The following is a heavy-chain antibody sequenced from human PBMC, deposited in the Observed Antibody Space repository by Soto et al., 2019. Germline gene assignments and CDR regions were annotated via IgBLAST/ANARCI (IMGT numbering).Heavy chain of an antibody. V-gene: IGHV3-72*01. Sequence: PGGSLRLSCAASGFIFSDHYMDWVRQAPGKGLEWVGRTRNKANSHTTEYAASVKGRFTSSRDDSKNSLYLQMNSLKIEDTAVYYCARATTVTDYWGQGTLVTVSS. D-gene: IGHD4-17*01. J-gene: IGHJ4*02. CDR2: TRNKANSHTT. CDR1: GFIFSDHY. CDR3: ARATTVTDY.